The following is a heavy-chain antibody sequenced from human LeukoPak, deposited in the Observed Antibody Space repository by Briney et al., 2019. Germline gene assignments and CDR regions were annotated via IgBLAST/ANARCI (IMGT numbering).Heavy chain of an antibody. J-gene: IGHJ6*03. V-gene: IGHV3-7*01. CDR2: IKQDGSEK. D-gene: IGHD4-23*01. Sequence: GGSLRLAWAASGFTFSSYWMSWVRQAPGKGLEWVANIKQDGSEKYYVDSVKGRFTISRDNAKNSLYLQMNSLRAEDTAVYYCARMAGKYYYYYMDVWGKGTTVTVSS. CDR3: ARMAGKYYYYYMDV. CDR1: GFTFSSYW.